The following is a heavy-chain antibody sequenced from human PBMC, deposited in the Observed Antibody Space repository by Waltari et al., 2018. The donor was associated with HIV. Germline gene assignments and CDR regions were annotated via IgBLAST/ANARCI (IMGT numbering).Heavy chain of an antibody. J-gene: IGHJ4*02. D-gene: IGHD3-3*02. V-gene: IGHV3-7*01. CDR3: ARSQFWDKTSCFPYGYRYFDY. CDR1: GFTFNPFA. Sequence: VLFVASAAGLVPRGASPTLSCVAVGFTFNPFAMSWVRMGTGKVLEWVDNIEHDGSEKSYVESVEGRCIISRENTKNSLYLQMNSRRADDAAVYYCARSQFWDKTSCFPYGYRYFDYWGQGSLVTVSS. CDR2: IEHDGSEK.